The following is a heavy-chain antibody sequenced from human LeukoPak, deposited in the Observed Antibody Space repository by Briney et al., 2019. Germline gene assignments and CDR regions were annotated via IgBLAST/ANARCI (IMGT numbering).Heavy chain of an antibody. CDR2: ISYDGSNK. Sequence: SGRSLRLSCAASGFTFSSYAMHWVRQAPGKGLEWVAVISYDGSNKYYADSVKGRFTISRDNSKNTLYLQMNSLRAEDTAVYYCARDGAAAGTTWGQGTPVTVSS. CDR3: ARDGAAAGTT. CDR1: GFTFSSYA. V-gene: IGHV3-30*04. D-gene: IGHD6-13*01. J-gene: IGHJ4*02.